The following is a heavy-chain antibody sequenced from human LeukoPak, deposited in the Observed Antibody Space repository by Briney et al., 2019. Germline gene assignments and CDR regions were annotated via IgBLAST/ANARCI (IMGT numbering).Heavy chain of an antibody. J-gene: IGHJ5*02. CDR1: GFTFSTYA. CDR3: ARDIGSTSRLGDWFDP. V-gene: IGHV3-23*01. D-gene: IGHD2-2*01. Sequence: GGSLRLSCAASGFTFSTYAMNWVRQAPAKGLEWVSTIGGGGPTTDYADSVKDRFTISRDNSKNTLYLQMNSLRAEDTAVYYCARDIGSTSRLGDWFDPWGQGTLVTVSS. CDR2: IGGGGPTT.